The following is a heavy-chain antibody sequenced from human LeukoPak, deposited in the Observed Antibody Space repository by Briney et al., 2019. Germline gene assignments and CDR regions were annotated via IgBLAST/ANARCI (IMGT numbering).Heavy chain of an antibody. CDR3: VKEGAAMVMGFDY. V-gene: IGHV3-64D*06. Sequence: GGSLRLSCSASGFTFSSYAMHWVRQAPGKGLEYVSAISSNGGSTYYADSVKGRFTISRDNSKNTLYLQMSSLRAEDTAVYYCVKEGAAMVMGFDYWGQGNLVTVSS. J-gene: IGHJ4*02. CDR1: GFTFSSYA. CDR2: ISSNGGST. D-gene: IGHD5-18*01.